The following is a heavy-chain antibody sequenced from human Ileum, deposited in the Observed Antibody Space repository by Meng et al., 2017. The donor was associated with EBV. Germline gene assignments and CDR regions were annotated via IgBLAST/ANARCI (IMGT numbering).Heavy chain of an antibody. V-gene: IGHV4-4*02. D-gene: IGHD6-19*01. Sequence: QVELPVSGPGLVKPSGTLSLTCPVSGGSISSSNWWSWVRQPPGKGLEWIGEIYHSGSTNYNPSLKSRVTISVDKSKNQFSLKLSSVTAADTAVYYCASFPPPGKQWLVTDYWGQGTLVTVSS. CDR1: GGSISSSNW. J-gene: IGHJ4*02. CDR2: IYHSGST. CDR3: ASFPPPGKQWLVTDY.